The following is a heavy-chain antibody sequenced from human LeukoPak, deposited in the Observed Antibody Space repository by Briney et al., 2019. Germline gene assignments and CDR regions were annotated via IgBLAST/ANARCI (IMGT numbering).Heavy chain of an antibody. D-gene: IGHD4-23*01. CDR3: ARRGDGGRSFDY. Sequence: PVGSLRLSCAASGFTVSTTYMSWVRQAPGKGLEWVSLIYVDGRTYYADSVKGRFTISRDNSKNTLYLQVNSLRAEDTAVYYCARRGDGGRSFDYWGQGTLVTVSS. V-gene: IGHV3-53*01. J-gene: IGHJ4*02. CDR2: IYVDGRT. CDR1: GFTVSTTY.